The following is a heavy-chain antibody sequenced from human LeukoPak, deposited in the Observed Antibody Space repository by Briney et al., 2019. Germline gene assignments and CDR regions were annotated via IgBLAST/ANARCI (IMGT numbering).Heavy chain of an antibody. Sequence: GESLKISCKGSGYSFTSYWIGWVRQMPGKGLEWMGIIYPGDSDTRYSPSFQGQVTISADKSISTAYLQWSSLKASDTAMYYCARLITMVRGVITFNWFDPWGQGILVTVSS. J-gene: IGHJ5*02. D-gene: IGHD3-10*01. CDR2: IYPGDSDT. CDR3: ARLITMVRGVITFNWFDP. V-gene: IGHV5-51*01. CDR1: GYSFTSYW.